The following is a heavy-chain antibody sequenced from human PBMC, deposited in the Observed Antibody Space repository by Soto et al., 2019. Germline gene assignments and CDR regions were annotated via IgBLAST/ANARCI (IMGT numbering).Heavy chain of an antibody. CDR1: GFTFSSYG. CDR2: IWYDGSNK. J-gene: IGHJ6*02. CDR3: ARDLQAYPMGV. D-gene: IGHD3-16*01. V-gene: IGHV3-33*01. Sequence: QVQLVESGGGVVQPGRSLRLSCAASGFTFSSYGMHWVRQAPGKGLEWVAVIWYDGSNKYYADSVKGRFTISRDNSKNTLYRQLNSLRAEDTAVYYCARDLQAYPMGVWGQGTTVTVSS.